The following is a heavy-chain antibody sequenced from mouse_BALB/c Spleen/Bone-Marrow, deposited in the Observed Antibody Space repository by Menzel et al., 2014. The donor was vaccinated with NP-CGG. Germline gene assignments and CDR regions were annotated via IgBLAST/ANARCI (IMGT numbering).Heavy chain of an antibody. J-gene: IGHJ4*01. CDR1: GYTFTSYY. CDR3: TRREYYRYDRAMDY. Sequence: QVQLQQSGAELVKPGASVKLSCKASGYTFTSYYIYWVKQRPGQGLEWIGEINPSNGGTNFNEKFKSKATLTVDKSSSTAYMQLSSLTSEDSAVYYCTRREYYRYDRAMDYWGRGTSVTVSS. V-gene: IGHV1S81*02. CDR2: INPSNGGT. D-gene: IGHD2-14*01.